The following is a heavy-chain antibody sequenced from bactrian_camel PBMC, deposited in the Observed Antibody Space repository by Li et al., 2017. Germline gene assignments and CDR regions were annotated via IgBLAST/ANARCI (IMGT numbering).Heavy chain of an antibody. Sequence: VQLVESGGGSVQAGGSLRLSCAASGFIFSNYAMSWVRQAPEKGLERVPSIYSDGTDTYFADSVKGRFTISRDNAKNTVYLQMNSLKSEDTALYYCATRIGYYSDHEKNYWGQGTQVTVS. V-gene: IGHV3S7*01. CDR2: IYSDGTDT. D-gene: IGHD4*01. CDR3: ATRIGYYSDHEKNY. J-gene: IGHJ4*01. CDR1: GFIFSNYA.